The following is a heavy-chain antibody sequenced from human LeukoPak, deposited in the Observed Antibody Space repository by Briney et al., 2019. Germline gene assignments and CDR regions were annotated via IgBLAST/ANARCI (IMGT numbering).Heavy chain of an antibody. CDR3: ARSLLLLRLGELSLAY. CDR2: INPSGGST. Sequence: GSSVKVSCKASGYTFSSYYMHWVRQAPGQGLEWMGIINPSGGSTTYAQKFQGRVTMTRDTSTSTVYMELSSLRSEDTAVYYCARSLLLLRLGELSLAYWGQGTLVTVSS. D-gene: IGHD3-16*02. J-gene: IGHJ4*02. CDR1: GYTFSSYY. V-gene: IGHV1-46*01.